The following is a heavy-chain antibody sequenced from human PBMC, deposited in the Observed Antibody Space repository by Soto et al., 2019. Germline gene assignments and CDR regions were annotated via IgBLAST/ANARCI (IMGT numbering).Heavy chain of an antibody. CDR3: VLDQPNSGVSSHLFGGGFFDY. V-gene: IGHV3-21*01. Sequence: EVQLVESGGGLVKPGGSLRLSCAASGFTFSSYSMNWVRQAPGKGLEWVSSISSSSSYIYYADSVKGRFTISRDNAKNSLYLQMNSLRAEDTAVYYCVLDQPNSGVSSHLFGGGFFDYWGQGTLVTVSS. CDR2: ISSSSSYI. CDR1: GFTFSSYS. J-gene: IGHJ4*02. D-gene: IGHD3-3*01.